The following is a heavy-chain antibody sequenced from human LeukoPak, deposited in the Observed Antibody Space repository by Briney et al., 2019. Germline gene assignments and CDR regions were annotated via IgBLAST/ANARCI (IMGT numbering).Heavy chain of an antibody. V-gene: IGHV3-23*01. Sequence: PGGSLRLSCAASGFTFSSYAMSWVRQAPGKGLEWASAISGSGGSTYYADSVKGRLTISRDNSKNTLYLQMNSLRAEDTAVYYGAKDYDILTGFDYWGQGTPVTVSS. CDR2: ISGSGGST. D-gene: IGHD3-9*01. CDR3: AKDYDILTGFDY. J-gene: IGHJ4*02. CDR1: GFTFSSYA.